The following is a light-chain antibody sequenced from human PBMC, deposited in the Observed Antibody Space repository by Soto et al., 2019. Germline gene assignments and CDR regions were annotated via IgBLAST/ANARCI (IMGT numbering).Light chain of an antibody. CDR2: EVN. CDR3: SSYAGSSNV. Sequence: QSVLTQPPSASGSPGQSVAISCTGTSSDVGGYNYVSWYQQHPGKAPKLMIYEVNKRTSGVPDRFSGSQSGNTASLTVSGLQADDEADHYCSSYAGSSNVFGTGTKVTVL. CDR1: SSDVGGYNY. V-gene: IGLV2-8*01. J-gene: IGLJ1*01.